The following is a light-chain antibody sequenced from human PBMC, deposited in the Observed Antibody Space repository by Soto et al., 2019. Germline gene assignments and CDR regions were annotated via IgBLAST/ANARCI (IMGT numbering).Light chain of an antibody. CDR3: QQRSNWLWT. J-gene: IGKJ1*01. CDR1: QSVSSS. CDR2: DAS. V-gene: IGKV3-11*01. Sequence: EIVLKQSPATVSLSPGERDTLSRRASQSVSSSLAWYQQKPGQAPRLLIYDASNRATGIPARFSGSGSGTDFILTISSLEPEDFAVYYCQQRSNWLWTFGQGTMVDI.